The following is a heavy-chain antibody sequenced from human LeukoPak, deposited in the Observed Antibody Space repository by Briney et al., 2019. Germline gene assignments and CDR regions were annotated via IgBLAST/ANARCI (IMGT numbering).Heavy chain of an antibody. CDR2: ISGSGGST. Sequence: GGSLRLSCAASGFTFSSYAMSWVRQAPGKGLEWVSGISGSGGSTYYADSVKGRFTISRDNSKNTLYLQMNSLRAEDTAVYYCAAAAMGRYYYMDVWGKGTTVTVSS. J-gene: IGHJ6*03. D-gene: IGHD2-2*01. V-gene: IGHV3-23*01. CDR1: GFTFSSYA. CDR3: AAAAMGRYYYMDV.